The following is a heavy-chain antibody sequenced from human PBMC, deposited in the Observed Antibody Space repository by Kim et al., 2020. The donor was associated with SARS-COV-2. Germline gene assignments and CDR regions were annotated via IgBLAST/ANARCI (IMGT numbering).Heavy chain of an antibody. Sequence: TVNAIYSQKFQGRVTMSTDTSAGTAYMELSSLRSEDSAVYFCLGGYYFDYWGQGTLVTVSS. J-gene: IGHJ4*02. V-gene: IGHV1-3*01. CDR2: TVNA. CDR3: LGGYYFDY. D-gene: IGHD2-15*01.